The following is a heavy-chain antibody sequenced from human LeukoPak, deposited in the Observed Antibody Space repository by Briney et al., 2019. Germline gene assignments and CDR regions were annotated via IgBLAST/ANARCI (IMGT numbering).Heavy chain of an antibody. D-gene: IGHD3-22*01. V-gene: IGHV3-30*02. Sequence: PGGSLRLSCVVSGFTFSSYGMHWVRQAPGKGLEWVAFIRYDGSNKYYADSVKGRFTISRDNSKNTLYLQMNSLRAEDTAVYYCATSRDYYDNNGYYPYYFDYWGQGTLVTVSS. J-gene: IGHJ4*02. CDR1: GFTFSSYG. CDR2: IRYDGSNK. CDR3: ATSRDYYDNNGYYPYYFDY.